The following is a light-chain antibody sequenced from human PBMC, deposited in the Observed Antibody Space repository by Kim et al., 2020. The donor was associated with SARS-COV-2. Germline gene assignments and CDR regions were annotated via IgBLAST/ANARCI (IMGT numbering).Light chain of an antibody. CDR3: QQYANLPIT. CDR2: DVS. J-gene: IGKJ5*01. Sequence: ASVGDRVTITCQAIQDITKYLNWYQQKPGKTPKLLIYDVSNLERGVPSRFSGAGFGTNFTFTISSLHTEDAATYFCQQYANLPITFGQGTRLEIK. V-gene: IGKV1-33*01. CDR1: QDITKY.